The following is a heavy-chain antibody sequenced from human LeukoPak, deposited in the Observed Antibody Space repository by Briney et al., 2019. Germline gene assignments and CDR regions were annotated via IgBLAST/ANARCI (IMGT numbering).Heavy chain of an antibody. V-gene: IGHV3-74*01. CDR3: ARDTGWYFDL. J-gene: IGHJ2*01. CDR1: GFTFSGYS. D-gene: IGHD4-17*01. Sequence: GGSLRLSCAASGFTFSGYSMHWVRLPPGKGLVWVSRITGDGSSTTYADSVKGRFTISRDNAKNTLYLQMISLRAEDTAVYYCARDTGWYFDLWGRGTLVTVSS. CDR2: ITGDGSST.